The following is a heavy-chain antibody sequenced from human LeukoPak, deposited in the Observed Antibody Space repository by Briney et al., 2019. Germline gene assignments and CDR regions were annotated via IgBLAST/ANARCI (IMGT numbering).Heavy chain of an antibody. Sequence: EASVKVSCKASGGTFSSYTITWVRQAPGQGLEWMGGIIPIFGTANYAQKFQGRVTITTDESTSTAYMELSSLRSEDTAVYYCARDPPFYGDYVYAFDIWGQGTMVTVSS. CDR1: GGTFSSYT. D-gene: IGHD4-17*01. V-gene: IGHV1-69*05. CDR2: IIPIFGTA. CDR3: ARDPPFYGDYVYAFDI. J-gene: IGHJ3*02.